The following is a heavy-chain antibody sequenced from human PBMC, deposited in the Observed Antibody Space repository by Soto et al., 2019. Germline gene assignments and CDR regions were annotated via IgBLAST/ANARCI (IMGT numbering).Heavy chain of an antibody. J-gene: IGHJ4*02. CDR3: AKDWVGGSNKYYFEY. CDR2: ISHHGRKE. Sequence: QVQLVESGGGVVRPGRSLRLSCVASGFTFRDYGMHWVRQAPGKGLEWVAGISHHGRKEHYADVVKGRFTSCRDNSKKTVYLQLNSLRGDDTAVYYCAKDWVGGSNKYYFEYWGQGTLVTVSS. CDR1: GFTFRDYG. V-gene: IGHV3-30*18. D-gene: IGHD1-26*01.